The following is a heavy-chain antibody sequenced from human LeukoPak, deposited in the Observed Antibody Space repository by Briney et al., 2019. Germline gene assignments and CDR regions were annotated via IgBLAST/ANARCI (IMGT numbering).Heavy chain of an antibody. V-gene: IGHV1-69*05. Sequence: SVKVSCKASGYTFTSYDINWVRQAPGQGLEWMGGIIPIFGTANYAQKFQGRVTITTDESTSTAYMELSSLRSEDTAVYYCASDRGYCSSTSCYSPSDAFDIWGQGTMVTVSS. D-gene: IGHD2-2*02. CDR1: GYTFTSYD. CDR2: IIPIFGTA. J-gene: IGHJ3*02. CDR3: ASDRGYCSSTSCYSPSDAFDI.